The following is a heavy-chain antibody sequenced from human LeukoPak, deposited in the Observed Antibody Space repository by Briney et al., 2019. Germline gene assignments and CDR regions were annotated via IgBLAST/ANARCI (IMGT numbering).Heavy chain of an antibody. CDR2: IIPAFGTT. CDR1: GYTFGIYG. CDR3: AKADYGEYYYMDV. J-gene: IGHJ6*03. D-gene: IGHD4-17*01. V-gene: IGHV1-69*05. Sequence: SVKVSCKASGYTFGIYGISWVRQAPGQGLEWMGGIIPAFGTTNYAQKFQGRVTVTTDESTSTVYMELSGPRFEDTAVYYCAKADYGEYYYMDVWGKGTTVTVSS.